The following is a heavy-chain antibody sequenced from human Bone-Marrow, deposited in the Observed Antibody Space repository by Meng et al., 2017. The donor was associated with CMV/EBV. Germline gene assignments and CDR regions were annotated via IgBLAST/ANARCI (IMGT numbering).Heavy chain of an antibody. D-gene: IGHD2-2*01. CDR1: GFTFDDYA. V-gene: IGHV3-9*01. CDR2: ISWNSGSI. Sequence: GGSLRLSCAASGFTFDDYAMHWVRPAPGKGLEWVSGISWNSGSIGYADSVKGRFTISRDNAKNSLYLQMNSLRAEDTAVYYCARAYCSSTSCYGLWAFEIWGQGTMVTVSS. CDR3: ARAYCSSTSCYGLWAFEI. J-gene: IGHJ3*02.